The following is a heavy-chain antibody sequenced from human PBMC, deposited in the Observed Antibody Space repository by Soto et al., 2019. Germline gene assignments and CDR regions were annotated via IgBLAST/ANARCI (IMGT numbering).Heavy chain of an antibody. J-gene: IGHJ6*02. CDR1: GLIFSDYH. CDR3: AMLGGWSGGSNDMDV. V-gene: IGHV3-72*01. CDR2: IRRKANRYTT. D-gene: IGHD6-19*01. Sequence: EVQLVESGGGLVQPGGSLRLSCAASGLIFSDYHMDWVRQAPGKGLEWVGRIRRKANRYTTEYAASVKGRFTISRDDTKNSPYLQMNSLKTEETAVYYCAMLGGWSGGSNDMDVWGQGTTVTVSS.